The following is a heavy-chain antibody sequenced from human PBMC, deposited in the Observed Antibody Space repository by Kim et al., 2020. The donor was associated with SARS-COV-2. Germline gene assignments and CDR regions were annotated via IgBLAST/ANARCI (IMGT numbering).Heavy chain of an antibody. CDR1: GFTFSSYW. CDR2: INSDGSST. Sequence: GGSLRLSCAASGFTFSSYWMHWVRQAPGKGLVWVSRINSDGSSTSYADSVKGRFTISRDNAKNTLYLQMNSLRAEDTAVYYCARGAAGFRGTFDIWGQGTMVTVSS. J-gene: IGHJ3*02. CDR3: ARGAAGFRGTFDI. D-gene: IGHD6-13*01. V-gene: IGHV3-74*01.